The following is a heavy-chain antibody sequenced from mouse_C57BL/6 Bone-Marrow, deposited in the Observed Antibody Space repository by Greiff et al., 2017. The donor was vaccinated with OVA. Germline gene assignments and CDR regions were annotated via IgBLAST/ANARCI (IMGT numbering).Heavy chain of an antibody. D-gene: IGHD1-1*01. Sequence: VQLQQPGAELVKPGASVKLSCKASGYTFTSYWMHWVKQRPGQGLEWIGMIHPNSGSTNYNEKFKSKATLTVDKSSSTAYMQLSSLTSEDSAVYYCARSCITTVVAGPHYAMDYWGQGTSVTVSS. V-gene: IGHV1-64*01. CDR2: IHPNSGST. CDR1: GYTFTSYW. J-gene: IGHJ4*01. CDR3: ARSCITTVVAGPHYAMDY.